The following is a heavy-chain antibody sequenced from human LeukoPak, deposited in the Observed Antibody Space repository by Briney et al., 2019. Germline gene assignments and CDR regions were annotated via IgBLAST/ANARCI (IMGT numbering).Heavy chain of an antibody. Sequence: SETLSLTCTVSGGSISSYYWSWIRQPPGKGLEWIGEINHSGSTNYNPSLKSRVTISVDTSKNQFSLKLSSVTAADTAVYYCARGLNVVVAATYWFDPWGQGTLVTVSS. D-gene: IGHD2-15*01. CDR2: INHSGST. CDR1: GGSISSYY. V-gene: IGHV4-34*01. CDR3: ARGLNVVVAATYWFDP. J-gene: IGHJ5*02.